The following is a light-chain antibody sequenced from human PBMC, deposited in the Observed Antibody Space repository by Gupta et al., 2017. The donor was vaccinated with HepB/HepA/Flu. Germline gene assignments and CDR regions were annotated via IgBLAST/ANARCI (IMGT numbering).Light chain of an antibody. J-gene: IGLJ2*01. CDR2: NVT. CDR1: SSDIGTYNC. CDR3: YSYQGDYTCV. V-gene: IGLV2-11*01. Sequence: QSALTQPRPVSGSPGQSVTLSCTGTSSDIGTYNCVSWHQQHQGTAPKLMRYNVTRRRSGVPDRCSGSKSSNTAYLIISGLQAEDEAYYYCYSYQGDYTCVFGGGTKLTVL.